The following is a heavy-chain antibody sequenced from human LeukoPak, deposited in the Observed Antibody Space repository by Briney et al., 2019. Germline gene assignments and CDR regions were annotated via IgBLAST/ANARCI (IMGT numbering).Heavy chain of an antibody. CDR3: ASMAYCGGDCYIDY. Sequence: ASVKVSCKASGYTFTGYYMHWVRQAPGQGLEWMGWINPNSGGTNYAQKFQGRVTMTRDTSISTAYMEPSRLRSDDTAVYYCASMAYCGGDCYIDYWGQGTLVTVSS. CDR2: INPNSGGT. CDR1: GYTFTGYY. J-gene: IGHJ4*02. D-gene: IGHD2-21*02. V-gene: IGHV1-2*02.